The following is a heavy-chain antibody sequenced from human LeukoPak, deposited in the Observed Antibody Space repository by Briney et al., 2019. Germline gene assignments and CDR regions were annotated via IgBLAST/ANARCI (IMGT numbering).Heavy chain of an antibody. J-gene: IGHJ4*01. D-gene: IGHD4-11*01. Sequence: GGSLRLSCAVSGFTFSGSGMHWVRQAPGKGLEWVATISYDGTSKYYAGSVKGRFTISRDKSKNTLYLQMNSLTAEDTAVYYCATTLTTYLDYWGHGTLVTVSS. CDR2: ISYDGTSK. CDR3: ATTLTTYLDY. V-gene: IGHV3-30*03. CDR1: GFTFSGSG.